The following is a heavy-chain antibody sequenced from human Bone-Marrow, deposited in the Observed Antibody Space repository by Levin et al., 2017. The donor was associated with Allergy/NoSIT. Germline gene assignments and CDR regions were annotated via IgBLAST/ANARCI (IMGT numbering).Heavy chain of an antibody. J-gene: IGHJ4*02. CDR1: GFTFSSYG. D-gene: IGHD2-15*01. Sequence: GESLKISCAASGFTFSSYGMHWVRQAPGKGLEWVAVIWYDGSNKYYADSVKGRFTISRDNSKNTLYLQMNSLRAEDTAVYYCARSPFYCSGGSCYYFDYWGQGTLVTVSS. CDR3: ARSPFYCSGGSCYYFDY. CDR2: IWYDGSNK. V-gene: IGHV3-33*01.